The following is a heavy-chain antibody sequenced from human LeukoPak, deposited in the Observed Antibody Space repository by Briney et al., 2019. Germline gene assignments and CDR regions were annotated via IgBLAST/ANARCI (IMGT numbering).Heavy chain of an antibody. D-gene: IGHD3-10*01. CDR2: IKSKPDGGTI. CDR3: LTGGLWFGEPQPY. Sequence: GGSLRLSCAASGFTFSNAWMHWVRQAPGKGLEWVGRIKSKPDGGTIDYAAPAKGRFTISRDDSKNTLYLQMNSLKTEDTAVYYCLTGGLWFGEPQPYWGQGTLVTVSS. J-gene: IGHJ4*02. CDR1: GFTFSNAW. V-gene: IGHV3-15*01.